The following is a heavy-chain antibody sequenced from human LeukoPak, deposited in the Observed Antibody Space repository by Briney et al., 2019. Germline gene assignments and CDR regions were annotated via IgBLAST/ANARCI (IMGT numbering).Heavy chain of an antibody. CDR1: GYTFTGYY. V-gene: IGHV1-2*04. J-gene: IGHJ4*02. Sequence: GASVRVSCKASGYTFTGYYMHWVRQAPGQGLEWMGWINPNSGGTNYAQKFQGWVTMTRDTSISTAYMELSRLRSDDTAVYYCARGVQWTSHFYDYWGQGTLVTVSS. CDR3: ARGVQWTSHFYDY. D-gene: IGHD2-2*01. CDR2: INPNSGGT.